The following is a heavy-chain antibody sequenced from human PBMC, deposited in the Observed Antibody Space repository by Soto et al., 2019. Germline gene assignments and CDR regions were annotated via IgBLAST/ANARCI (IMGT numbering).Heavy chain of an antibody. Sequence: KASETLSLTCTVSGGSISSSSFFWGWIRQPPGKGLEWIGNVHYRGSTYYNASLTSRVTISVDTSKNQFSLKLSSVTAADSAVYSCARGIGYYFDSWGQGTLVTVSS. CDR1: GGSISSSSFF. CDR3: ARGIGYYFDS. J-gene: IGHJ4*02. V-gene: IGHV4-39*01. D-gene: IGHD5-12*01. CDR2: VHYRGST.